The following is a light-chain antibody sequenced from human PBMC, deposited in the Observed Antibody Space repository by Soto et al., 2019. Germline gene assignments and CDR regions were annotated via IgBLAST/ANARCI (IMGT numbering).Light chain of an antibody. J-gene: IGLJ2*01. Sequence: QSALTQPASMSGSPGQSITISCTGTSSDVGGYNYVSWYQQHPGKAPKLMIYEVSNRPSGVSDRLSGSKSGNTASLTISGLQAEDEADYYCSSYTSSSTLVFGGGTKLTVL. CDR1: SSDVGGYNY. V-gene: IGLV2-14*01. CDR2: EVS. CDR3: SSYTSSSTLV.